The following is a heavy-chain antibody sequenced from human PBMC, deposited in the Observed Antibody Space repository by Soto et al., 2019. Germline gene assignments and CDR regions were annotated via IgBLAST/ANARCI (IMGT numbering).Heavy chain of an antibody. Sequence: ASVKASCKASGYTFSNYAIHWVRQAPGQRLEWMGWISAVNGNTKYSERFQGRVTFTRDTSASTAYMELRSLRSDDTAVYYCARVGCSSLGHWFDPWGQGTLGTVSS. V-gene: IGHV1-3*01. J-gene: IGHJ5*02. CDR1: GYTFSNYA. CDR3: ARVGCSSLGHWFDP. CDR2: ISAVNGNT. D-gene: IGHD6-6*01.